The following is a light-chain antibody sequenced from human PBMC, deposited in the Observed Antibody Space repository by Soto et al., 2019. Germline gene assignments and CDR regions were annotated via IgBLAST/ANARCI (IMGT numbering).Light chain of an antibody. CDR2: AAS. CDR1: QGIRND. CDR3: QHYKMYSPWT. J-gene: IGKJ1*01. V-gene: IGKV1-6*01. Sequence: ATQMTQSPSSLSASVGDRVTIACRASQGIRNDLGWYQQKPGKAPKLLIYAASRLLSGVPSRFSGSGSGTEFTLTISSLQPDDFATYYCQHYKMYSPWTFGQGTKVDIK.